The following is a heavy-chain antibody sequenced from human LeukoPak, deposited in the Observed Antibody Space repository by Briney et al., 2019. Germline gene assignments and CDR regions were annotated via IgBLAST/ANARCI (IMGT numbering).Heavy chain of an antibody. CDR3: ARMYYYRGYFQH. Sequence: SETLSLTCAVYGGSFSGYYWSWIRQPPGKGLEWIGEINHSGSTNYNPSLKSRVTISVDTSKNQFSLKLSSVTAADTAVYYCARMYYYRGYFQHWGQGTLVTVSS. V-gene: IGHV4-34*01. D-gene: IGHD3-10*01. CDR2: INHSGST. CDR1: GGSFSGYY. J-gene: IGHJ1*01.